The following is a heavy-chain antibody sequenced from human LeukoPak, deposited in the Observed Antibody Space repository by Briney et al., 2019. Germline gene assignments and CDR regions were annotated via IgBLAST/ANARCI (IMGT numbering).Heavy chain of an antibody. Sequence: SETLSLTCVVYGESFSGYYWTWIRQPPGKGLEWIGYIYYSGSTNYNPSLKSRVTISVDTSKNQFSLKLSSVTAADTAVYYCARIPRVGATFFDYWGQGTLVTISS. CDR2: IYYSGST. J-gene: IGHJ4*02. CDR1: GESFSGYY. V-gene: IGHV4-59*01. D-gene: IGHD1-26*01. CDR3: ARIPRVGATFFDY.